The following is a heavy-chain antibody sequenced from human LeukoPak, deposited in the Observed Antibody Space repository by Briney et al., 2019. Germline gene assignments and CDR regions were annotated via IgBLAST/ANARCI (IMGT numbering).Heavy chain of an antibody. J-gene: IGHJ4*02. CDR1: GYTFTNCA. CDR2: INTNTGNP. CDR3: ARDPNHYYDSSAYYGDY. V-gene: IGHV7-4-1*02. D-gene: IGHD3-22*01. Sequence: GASVKVSCKASGYTFTNCAMNWVRQAPGQGLEWMGWINTNTGNPTYAQGFTGRFVFSLDTSVSTAYLQISSLKAEDTAVYYCARDPNHYYDSSAYYGDYWGQGTLVTVSS.